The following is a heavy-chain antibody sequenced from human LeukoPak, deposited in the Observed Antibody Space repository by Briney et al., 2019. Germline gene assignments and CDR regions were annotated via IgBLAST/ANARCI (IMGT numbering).Heavy chain of an antibody. Sequence: GGSLRLSCAASGFTVSSNYMCWVRQAPGKGLEWVSIIYSGGSTYYADSVKGRFTISRDNSKNTLYLQMNSLRAEDTAVYYCARGVRGYYYFDYWGQGTLVTVSS. D-gene: IGHD3-10*02. CDR2: IYSGGST. CDR1: GFTVSSNY. J-gene: IGHJ4*02. CDR3: ARGVRGYYYFDY. V-gene: IGHV3-53*01.